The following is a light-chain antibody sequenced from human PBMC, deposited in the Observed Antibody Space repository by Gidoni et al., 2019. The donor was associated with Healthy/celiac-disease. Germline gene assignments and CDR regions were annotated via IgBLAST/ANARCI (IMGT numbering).Light chain of an antibody. V-gene: IGLV1-44*01. CDR2: SNN. J-gene: IGLJ2*01. CDR1: SSNIVSNT. CDR3: AAWDDSLNGRV. Sequence: QSVLTQPPLASGPSGHRVTISCSGSSSNIVSNTVNWYQQLPGTAPKILIYSNNQRPSGVPDRFSGSKSGTSASLAISGLQPEDEADYYCAAWDDSLNGRVFGGGTKLTVL.